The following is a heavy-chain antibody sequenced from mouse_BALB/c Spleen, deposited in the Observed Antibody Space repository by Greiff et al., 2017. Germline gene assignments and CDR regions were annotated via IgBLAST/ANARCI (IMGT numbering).Heavy chain of an antibody. CDR2: IYPGNVNT. J-gene: IGHJ2*01. V-gene: IGHV1S56*01. CDR1: GYTFTSYY. D-gene: IGHD2-3*01. Sequence: VQLQQSGPELVKPGASVRISCKASGYTFTSYYIHWVKQRPGQGLEWIGWIYPGNVNTKYNEKFKGKATLTADKSSSTAYMQLSSLTSEDSAVYFCARVRDGYYDYWGQGTTLTVSS. CDR3: ARVRDGYYDY.